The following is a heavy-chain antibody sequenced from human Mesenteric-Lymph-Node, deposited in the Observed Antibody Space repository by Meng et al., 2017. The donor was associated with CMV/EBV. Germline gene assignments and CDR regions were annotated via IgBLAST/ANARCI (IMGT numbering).Heavy chain of an antibody. V-gene: IGHV3-23*01. D-gene: IGHD2-2*01. CDR3: AKDLGGYCSSITCYLDY. Sequence: GESLKISRAASGFMFNNHAMSWVRQAPGKGLEWVSAISSNGNTIFYADSVKGRFTISRDNSKNTVYLQMSGLGAEDAALYYCAKDLGGYCSSITCYLDYWGQGTLVTVSS. J-gene: IGHJ4*03. CDR1: GFMFNNHA. CDR2: ISSNGNTI.